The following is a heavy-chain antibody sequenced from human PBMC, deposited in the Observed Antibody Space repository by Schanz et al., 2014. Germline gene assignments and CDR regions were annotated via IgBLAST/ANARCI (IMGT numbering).Heavy chain of an antibody. CDR2: ISGSGGST. J-gene: IGHJ3*02. V-gene: IGHV3-23*01. CDR1: GFTFSSYA. Sequence: EVQLLESGGGLVQPGGSLRLSCAASGFTFSSYAMSWVRQAPGKGLEWVSAISGSGGSTYYADSVKGRFTISRDNSKNTGSLEMKSLPGEDTAVYDCAQPMFGELSAFDIWGQGTMVTVSS. D-gene: IGHD3-10*02. CDR3: AQPMFGELSAFDI.